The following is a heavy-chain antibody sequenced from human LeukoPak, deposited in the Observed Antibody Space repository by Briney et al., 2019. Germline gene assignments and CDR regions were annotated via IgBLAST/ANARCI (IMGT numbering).Heavy chain of an antibody. D-gene: IGHD5-18*01. CDR2: IKSETDDGTT. J-gene: IGHJ4*02. CDR1: GFTFSNTY. Sequence: SGGSLRLSCAASGFTFSNTYMSWVRQAPGKGLEWVGRIKSETDDGTTEYAAPVKGRFTISRDDSKNMLYLQMDSLKTEDTAVYYCTTQIQDYWGQGTLATVSS. V-gene: IGHV3-15*01. CDR3: TTQIQDY.